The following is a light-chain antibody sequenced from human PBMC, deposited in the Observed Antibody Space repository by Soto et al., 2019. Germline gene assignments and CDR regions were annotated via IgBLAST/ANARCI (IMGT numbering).Light chain of an antibody. Sequence: EIVLTQSPATLSLSPGERATLSCRASQNVGNDLAWYQQKPGQAPRLLIYGASSRATGIPDRFSGSGSGTDFTLTISRLEPEDFAVYYCQQFGNSPYTFGQGTRLEIK. CDR3: QQFGNSPYT. CDR1: QNVGND. V-gene: IGKV3-20*01. CDR2: GAS. J-gene: IGKJ2*01.